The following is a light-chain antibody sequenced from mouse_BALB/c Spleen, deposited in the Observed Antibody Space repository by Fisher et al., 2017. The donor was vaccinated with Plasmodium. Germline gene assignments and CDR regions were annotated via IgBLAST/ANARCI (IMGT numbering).Light chain of an antibody. J-gene: IGKJ1*01. V-gene: IGKV1-135*01. CDR2: LVS. Sequence: VITQTPLTLSVTSGQSASISCKSSQSLLDSDGKTYLNWLLQRPSQSPKRLMYLVSKLDSGVPYRFTGSGSGTDFTLKIRRVEAEDLGVYYCRQGTHFPRTFGGGTKLEIK. CDR1: QSLLDSDGKTY. CDR3: RQGTHFPRT.